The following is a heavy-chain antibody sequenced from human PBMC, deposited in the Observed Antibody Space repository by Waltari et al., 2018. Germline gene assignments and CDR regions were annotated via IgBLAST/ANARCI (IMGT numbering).Heavy chain of an antibody. J-gene: IGHJ1*01. Sequence: EVQLGESGGGLVQPGGALVPSCAASGLTFSSLWMSWLSRPPGEWVANIKQDGSEKYYVDSVKGRFTISRDNAKNSLYLQMNSLRAEDTAVYYCARVMDLWFGELLWPAYFQHWGQGTLVTVSS. CDR2: IKQDGSEK. D-gene: IGHD3-10*01. V-gene: IGHV3-7*01. CDR3: ARVMDLWFGELLWPAYFQH. CDR1: GLTFSSLW.